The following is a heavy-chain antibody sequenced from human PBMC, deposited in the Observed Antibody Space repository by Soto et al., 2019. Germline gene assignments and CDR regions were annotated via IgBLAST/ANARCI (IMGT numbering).Heavy chain of an antibody. V-gene: IGHV3-33*01. Sequence: SGGSLRLCWAASGFTFSSYGMHWVRQAPGKGLEWVAVIWYDGSNKYYADSVKGRFTISRDNSKNTLYLQMNSLRAEDTAVYYCARDPKPLQLVQAWFDPWGQGTLVTVSS. CDR3: ARDPKPLQLVQAWFDP. CDR1: GFTFSSYG. D-gene: IGHD6-13*01. J-gene: IGHJ5*02. CDR2: IWYDGSNK.